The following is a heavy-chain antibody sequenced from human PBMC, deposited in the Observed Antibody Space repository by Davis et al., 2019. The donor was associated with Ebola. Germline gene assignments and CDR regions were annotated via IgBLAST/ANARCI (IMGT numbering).Heavy chain of an antibody. D-gene: IGHD3-3*01. J-gene: IGHJ6*03. CDR2: INPSGGST. Sequence: ASVKVSCKASGYTFTSYYMHWVRQAPGQGLEWMGIINPSGGSTSYAQKFQGRVTMTRDTSTSTVYMELSSLRSEDTAVYYCATYSSYYDFWSGEGRYYYYYYMDVWGKGTTVTVSS. CDR3: ATYSSYYDFWSGEGRYYYYYYMDV. CDR1: GYTFTSYY. V-gene: IGHV1-46*01.